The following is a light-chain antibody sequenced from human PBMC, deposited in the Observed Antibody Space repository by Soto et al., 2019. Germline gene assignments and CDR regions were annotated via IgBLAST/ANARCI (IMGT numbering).Light chain of an antibody. Sequence: QMTQSPFALSSTVGDRVTITCRASQSFGRWLAWCQQKPGKAPKLLIYKASILQSGVPSRFSGSGSGTEFTLTISSLQRDDFATYYCQQYNSYSRTFGQGTKVDIK. CDR3: QQYNSYSRT. V-gene: IGKV1-5*03. J-gene: IGKJ1*01. CDR2: KAS. CDR1: QSFGRW.